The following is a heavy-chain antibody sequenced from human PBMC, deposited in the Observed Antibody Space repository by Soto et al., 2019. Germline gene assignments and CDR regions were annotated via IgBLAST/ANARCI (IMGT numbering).Heavy chain of an antibody. Sequence: TSETLSLTCTVSGGSISGYYWSWIRQPPGKGLEWIGFMSYSGSTSYNASLKSRVTISVDTSKSQFSLNLSFVTAADTAVYYCATMGTPATGLYYFDNWGQGTLVTVS. CDR2: MSYSGST. CDR3: ATMGTPATGLYYFDN. V-gene: IGHV4-30-4*08. D-gene: IGHD1-7*01. J-gene: IGHJ4*02. CDR1: GGSISGYY.